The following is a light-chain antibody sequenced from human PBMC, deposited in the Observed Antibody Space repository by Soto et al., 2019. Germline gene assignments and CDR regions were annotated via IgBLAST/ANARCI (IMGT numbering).Light chain of an antibody. V-gene: IGKV3-11*01. CDR3: QQRSNWPPIT. CDR1: QTINNN. Sequence: VMTQAPATLSVSPGERATLSCRASQTINNNVAWYQLKVGQAPRLLIYGASTRATGIPARFSGSGSGTDFTLTISSLEAEDFAVYYCQQRSNWPPITFGQGTRLEIK. J-gene: IGKJ5*01. CDR2: GAS.